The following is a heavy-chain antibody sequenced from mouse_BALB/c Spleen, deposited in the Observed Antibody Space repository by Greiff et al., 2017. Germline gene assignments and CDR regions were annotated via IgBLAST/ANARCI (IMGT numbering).Heavy chain of an antibody. D-gene: IGHD2-2*01. CDR2: ISYDGSN. J-gene: IGHJ3*01. Sequence: EVKVEESGPGLVKPSQSLSLTCSVTGYSITSGYYWNWIRQFPGNKLEWMGYISYDGSNNYNPSLKNRISITRDTSKNQFFLKLNSVTTEDTATYYCARGGGLRRGFAYWGQGTLVTVSA. CDR3: ARGGGLRRGFAY. CDR1: GYSITSGYY. V-gene: IGHV3-6*02.